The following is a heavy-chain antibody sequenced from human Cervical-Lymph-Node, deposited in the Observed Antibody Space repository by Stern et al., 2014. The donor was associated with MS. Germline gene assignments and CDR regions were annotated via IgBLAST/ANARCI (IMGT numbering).Heavy chain of an antibody. V-gene: IGHV1-58*01. J-gene: IGHJ4*02. CDR1: GFTFITSG. CDR2: LVVGSGDT. Sequence: QLVESGPEVKKPGTSVKVSCKASGFTFITSGVQWVRQARGQRLEWIGWLVVGSGDTNYAQQFQARGTITRDMSTRTAYMELSSVRSDDTAMYYCAAGSITVAATGYWGQGTLVTVSS. CDR3: AAGSITVAATGY. D-gene: IGHD6-19*01.